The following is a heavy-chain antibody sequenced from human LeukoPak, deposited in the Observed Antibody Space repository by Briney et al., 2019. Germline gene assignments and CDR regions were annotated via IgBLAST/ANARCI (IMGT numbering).Heavy chain of an antibody. CDR2: MNPNSGNT. CDR1: GYTFTSYD. Sequence: ASVKVSCKASGYTFTSYDINWVRQAPGQGLEWMGWMNPNSGNTGYAQKFQGRVTITRNTSISTAYMALSSLRSEDTAVYYCARVTVNENYYYYMDVWGKGTTVTVSS. D-gene: IGHD4-11*01. V-gene: IGHV1-8*03. CDR3: ARVTVNENYYYYMDV. J-gene: IGHJ6*03.